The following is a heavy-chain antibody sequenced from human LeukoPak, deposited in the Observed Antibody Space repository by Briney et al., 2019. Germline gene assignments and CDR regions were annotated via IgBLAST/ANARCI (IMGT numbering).Heavy chain of an antibody. Sequence: GGSLRLSCAASGFTFSSYSMNWVRQAPGKGLEWVSSISSSSSYIYYADSVKGRFTISRDNAKNSLYLQMNSLRAEDTAVYYCARPLTTHYYYMDVWGKGTTVTVSS. CDR3: ARPLTTHYYYMDV. CDR2: ISSSSSYI. CDR1: GFTFSSYS. J-gene: IGHJ6*03. D-gene: IGHD1-14*01. V-gene: IGHV3-21*01.